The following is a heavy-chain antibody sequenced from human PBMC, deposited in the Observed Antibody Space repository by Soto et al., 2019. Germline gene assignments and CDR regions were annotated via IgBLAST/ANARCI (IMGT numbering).Heavy chain of an antibody. Sequence: KPSETLSLTCTVSGGSISSGDYYWSWIRQPPGKGLEWIGYIYYSGSTYYNPSLKSRVTISVDTSKNQFSLKLSSVTAADTAVYYCARHFSVDYFDYWGQGALVTVSS. CDR1: GGSISSGDYY. V-gene: IGHV4-30-4*08. CDR3: ARHFSVDYFDY. CDR2: IYYSGST. J-gene: IGHJ4*02.